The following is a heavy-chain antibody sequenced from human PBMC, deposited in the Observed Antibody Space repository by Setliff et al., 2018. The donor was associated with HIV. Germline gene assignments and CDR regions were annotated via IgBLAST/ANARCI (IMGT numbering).Heavy chain of an antibody. V-gene: IGHV4-30-4*08. CDR2: IYYSGST. CDR3: ARAPPYKWEPSQDY. CDR1: GGSINSTSYY. D-gene: IGHD1-26*01. Sequence: PSETLSLTCTVSGGSINSTSYYWGWIRQPPGKGLEWIGYIYYSGSTYYNPSLKSRVTISVDTSKNQFSLKLSSVTAADTAVYYCARAPPYKWEPSQDYWGQGTLVTVSS. J-gene: IGHJ4*02.